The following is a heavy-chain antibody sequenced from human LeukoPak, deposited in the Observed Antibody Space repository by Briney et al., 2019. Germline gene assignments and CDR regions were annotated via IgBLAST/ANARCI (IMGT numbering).Heavy chain of an antibody. CDR3: ARLPYSGRYAFDY. V-gene: IGHV4-34*01. J-gene: IGHJ4*02. D-gene: IGHD1-26*01. CDR2: INLSGST. Sequence: SETLSLTCAVYGGSFSGYYWSWIRQPPGKGLEWIGEINLSGSTNYNPSLKSRVTISVDTSKNQFSLKLSSVTAADTAVYYCARLPYSGRYAFDYWGQGTLVTVSS. CDR1: GGSFSGYY.